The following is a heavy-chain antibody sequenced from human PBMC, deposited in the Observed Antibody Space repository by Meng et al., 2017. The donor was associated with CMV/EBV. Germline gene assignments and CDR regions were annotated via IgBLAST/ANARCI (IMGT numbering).Heavy chain of an antibody. V-gene: IGHV1-2*02. CDR1: GYSFSGYY. D-gene: IGHD1-7*01. Sequence: CKASGYSFSGYYMHWVRQAPGQGLEWMGWINPNSGGTNFAQKFQGRVTMTRDTSISTAYMELSRLRSDDTAVYYCARVLRQTSDFDDWGQRTLVTVSS. CDR3: ARVLRQTSDFDD. CDR2: INPNSGGT. J-gene: IGHJ4*02.